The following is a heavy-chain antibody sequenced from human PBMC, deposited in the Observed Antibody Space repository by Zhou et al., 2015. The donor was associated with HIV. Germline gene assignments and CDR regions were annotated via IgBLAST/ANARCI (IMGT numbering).Heavy chain of an antibody. CDR1: GFTFDDYA. CDR2: ISWNSGSI. Sequence: EVQLVESGGGLVQPGRSLRLSCAASGFTFDDYAMHWVRQAPGKGLEWVSGISWNSGSIGYADSVKGRFTISRDNAKNSLYLQMNSLRAEDMALYYCAKARPLGVHHGLDVWGQGTTVTVSS. CDR3: AKARPLGVHHGLDV. V-gene: IGHV3-9*03. J-gene: IGHJ6*02. D-gene: IGHD3-10*01.